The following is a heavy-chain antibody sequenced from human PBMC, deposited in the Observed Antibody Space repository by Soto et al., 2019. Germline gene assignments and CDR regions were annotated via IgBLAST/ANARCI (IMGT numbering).Heavy chain of an antibody. V-gene: IGHV1-69*02. J-gene: IGHJ4*02. D-gene: IGHD4-17*01. CDR2: IIPILGIA. CDR1: GGTFSSYT. Sequence: QVQLVQSGAEVKKPGSSVKVSCKASGGTFSSYTISWVRQAPGQGLEWMGRIIPILGIANYAQKFQGRVTLPADKSTSTAYMELRSLRSEDTAVYYCASTGSTVTTRPYYFDYWGQGTLVTVSS. CDR3: ASTGSTVTTRPYYFDY.